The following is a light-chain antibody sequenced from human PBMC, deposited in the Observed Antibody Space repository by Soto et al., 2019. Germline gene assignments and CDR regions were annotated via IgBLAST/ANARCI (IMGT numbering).Light chain of an antibody. Sequence: DIQMTQAPSTLYASVGDTVTITCRASQSVSDSLAWYQVKPGAAPKLLIFDVSNLETGVPSRFSGSGSGTEFSLTIRGLQPDDFATYYCQQYDYSRTFGPGTKVDIK. V-gene: IGKV1-5*01. CDR3: QQYDYSRT. CDR1: QSVSDS. J-gene: IGKJ1*01. CDR2: DVS.